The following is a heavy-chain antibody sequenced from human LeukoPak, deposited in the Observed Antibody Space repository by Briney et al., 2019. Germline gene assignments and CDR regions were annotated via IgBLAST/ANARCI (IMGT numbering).Heavy chain of an antibody. V-gene: IGHV4-34*01. CDR3: TRSTNLEALDI. Sequence: PSETLSLTCAVYGGSFSGYYWSWIRQPPGKGLEWIGEINHSGSTNSNPSLKSRVTISVDTSKSQFSLKLRSVTTADTALYYCTRSTNLEALDIWGQGTMVTVSS. CDR2: INHSGST. D-gene: IGHD2-8*01. CDR1: GGSFSGYY. J-gene: IGHJ3*02.